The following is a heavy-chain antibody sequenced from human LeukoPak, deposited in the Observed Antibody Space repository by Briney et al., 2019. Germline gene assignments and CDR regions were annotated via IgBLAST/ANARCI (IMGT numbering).Heavy chain of an antibody. CDR1: GFTFSSYW. Sequence: GGSLRLSCAASGFTFSSYWMNWVRQAPGKGLEWVANIKQDGSKKYYVDSVKGRFTISRDNAKNSLYLQMNSLRAEDTAVYYCARARITSGYFSPFDSWGQRTLVTASS. CDR2: IKQDGSKK. CDR3: ARARITSGYFSPFDS. J-gene: IGHJ4*02. D-gene: IGHD3-22*01. V-gene: IGHV3-7*01.